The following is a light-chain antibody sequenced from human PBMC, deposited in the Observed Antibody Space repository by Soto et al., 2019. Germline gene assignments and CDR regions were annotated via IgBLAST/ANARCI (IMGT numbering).Light chain of an antibody. J-gene: IGKJ4*01. V-gene: IGKV3-20*01. CDR2: GAS. CDR1: QSVSSSY. CDR3: QQRNPLT. Sequence: EIVLTQSPGTLSLSPGERATLSCRASQSVSSSYLAWYQQKPGQAPRLLIYGASSRAAGIPDRFSGSGSGTDFTLTISSLEPEDFAVYYCQQRNPLTVGGGNKVDIK.